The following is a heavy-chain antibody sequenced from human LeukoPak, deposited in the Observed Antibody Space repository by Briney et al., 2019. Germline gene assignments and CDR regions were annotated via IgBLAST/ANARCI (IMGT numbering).Heavy chain of an antibody. CDR3: ASSQAGDFDY. V-gene: IGHV4-61*02. CDR1: GGPRSSGSYY. J-gene: IGHJ4*02. D-gene: IGHD6-13*01. Sequence: SETLSLTCTASGGPRSSGSYYWSWIRQPAGKGLEWIGRIYASGSTNYNPSLRNRVTISVDTSKNQFSLRLRSVTAADTAVYYCASSQAGDFDYWGQGTLVTVSS. CDR2: IYASGST.